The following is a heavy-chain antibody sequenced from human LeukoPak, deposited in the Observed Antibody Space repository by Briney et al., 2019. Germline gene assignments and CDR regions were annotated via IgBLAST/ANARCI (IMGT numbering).Heavy chain of an antibody. CDR2: IIPIFGTA. Sequence: SVKVSCKASGGTFTSYAISWVRQAPGQGLEWMGGIIPIFGTANYAQKFQGRITITTDESTSTAYMELSSLRSEDTAVYYCARNDYGDYALFGWGQGTLVTVSS. D-gene: IGHD4-17*01. V-gene: IGHV1-69*05. CDR3: ARNDYGDYALFG. J-gene: IGHJ4*02. CDR1: GGTFTSYA.